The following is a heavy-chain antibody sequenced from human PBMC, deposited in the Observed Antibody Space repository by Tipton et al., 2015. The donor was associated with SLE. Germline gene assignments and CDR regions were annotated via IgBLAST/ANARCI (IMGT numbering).Heavy chain of an antibody. J-gene: IGHJ4*02. CDR3: ARSPVELELDY. CDR2: MYYSGST. D-gene: IGHD1-7*01. Sequence: LRLSCTVSGGSISSSSYYWGWIRQPPGKGLEWIGSMYYSGSTNYNPSLKSRVTISLDKSKNQFSLKLSSVTAADTAVYYCARSPVELELDYWGQGTLVTVSS. CDR1: GGSISSSSYY. V-gene: IGHV4-39*07.